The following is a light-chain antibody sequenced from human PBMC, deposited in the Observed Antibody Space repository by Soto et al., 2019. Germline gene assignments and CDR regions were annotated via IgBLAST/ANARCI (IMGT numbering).Light chain of an antibody. Sequence: QSVLTQPPSVSGAPGQRVTISCTGSSSNIGAGYDVHWYQQVPGTAPKVVIFGNSNRPSGVPDRFSGSKSATSASLAITGLQAEDEADYYCQSYDSSLSGSRVFGGGTRSPS. CDR2: GNS. V-gene: IGLV1-40*01. CDR1: SSNIGAGYD. J-gene: IGLJ3*02. CDR3: QSYDSSLSGSRV.